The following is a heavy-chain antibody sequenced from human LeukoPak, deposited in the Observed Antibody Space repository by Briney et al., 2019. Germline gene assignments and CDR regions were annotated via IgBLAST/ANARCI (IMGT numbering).Heavy chain of an antibody. J-gene: IGHJ4*02. CDR3: ASLAVDTAMAPDFDY. Sequence: ASVKVSCKASGYTFTGYYMHCVRQAPGQGLEWMGWINPNSGGANYAQKFQGRVTMTRDTSISTAYMELGRLRSDDTAVYYCASLAVDTAMAPDFDYWGQGTLVTVSS. CDR2: INPNSGGA. CDR1: GYTFTGYY. V-gene: IGHV1-2*02. D-gene: IGHD5-18*01.